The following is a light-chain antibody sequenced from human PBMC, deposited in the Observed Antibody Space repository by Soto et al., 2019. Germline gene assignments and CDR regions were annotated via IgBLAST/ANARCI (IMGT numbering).Light chain of an antibody. V-gene: IGKV3-11*01. CDR1: QSIRTS. J-gene: IGKJ5*01. CDR2: DAS. CDR3: QQRNVWPPST. Sequence: EVVLTQSPATLSLSPGERATLSCRASQSIRTSLAWYQQKPGQAPRLVIFDASNRANGVPARFGGSGSGTDFTLTINGLETEDFAVYYCQQRNVWPPSTFGQGTRLEIK.